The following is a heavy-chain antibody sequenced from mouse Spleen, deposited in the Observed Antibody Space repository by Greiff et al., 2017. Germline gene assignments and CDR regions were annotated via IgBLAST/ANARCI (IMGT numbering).Heavy chain of an antibody. Sequence: QVQLQQSGPGLVQPSQSLSITCTVSGFSLTSYGVHWVRQSPGKGLEWLGVIWSGGSTDYNAAFISRLSISKDNSKSQVFFKMNSLQANDTAIYYCARNEGTRLFAYWGQGTLVTVSA. CDR1: GFSLTSYG. D-gene: IGHD3-3*01. V-gene: IGHV2-2*02. J-gene: IGHJ3*01. CDR2: IWSGGST. CDR3: ARNEGTRLFAY.